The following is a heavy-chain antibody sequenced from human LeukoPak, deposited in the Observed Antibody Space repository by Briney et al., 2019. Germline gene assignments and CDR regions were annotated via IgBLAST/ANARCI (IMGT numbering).Heavy chain of an antibody. CDR2: ISGNGGSA. CDR1: GFTFSSYA. V-gene: IGHV3-23*01. CDR3: AKGGFDSSGYYSLYYYYYMDV. Sequence: GGSLRLSCAASGFTFSSYAMSWVRQAPGKGLEWVSTISGNGGSAYYADSVKGRFTISRDNSKNTLYLQMSSLRAEDTAVYYCAKGGFDSSGYYSLYYYYYMDVWGKGTTVTISS. J-gene: IGHJ6*03. D-gene: IGHD3-22*01.